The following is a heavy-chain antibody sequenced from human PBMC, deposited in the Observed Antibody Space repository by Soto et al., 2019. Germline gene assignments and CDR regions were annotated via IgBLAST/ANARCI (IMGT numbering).Heavy chain of an antibody. CDR2: IIPIFGTA. D-gene: IGHD3-22*01. J-gene: IGHJ5*02. CDR1: GGTFSSYA. V-gene: IGHV1-69*13. CDR3: ARDQGHYYDSSGYYGGFDP. Sequence: VASVKVSCKASGGTFSSYAISWVRQAPGQGLEWMGGIIPIFGTANYAQKFQGRVTITADESTSTAYMELSSLRSEDTAVYYCARDQGHYYDSSGYYGGFDPWGQGTLVTVSS.